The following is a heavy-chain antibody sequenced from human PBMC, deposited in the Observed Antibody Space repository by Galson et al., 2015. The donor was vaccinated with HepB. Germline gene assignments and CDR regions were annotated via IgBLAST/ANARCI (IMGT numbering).Heavy chain of an antibody. V-gene: IGHV3-11*01. CDR3: ARGLGGY. J-gene: IGHJ4*02. Sequence: SLRLSCAASGFTFSDYYMSWMRQAPGKGLEWLSYISHSGTTVYHADSLKGRFSISRDNAKNSLYLPMNSLRAEDTAVYYRARGLGGYWGQGTLVTVSS. D-gene: IGHD2-15*01. CDR1: GFTFSDYY. CDR2: ISHSGTTV.